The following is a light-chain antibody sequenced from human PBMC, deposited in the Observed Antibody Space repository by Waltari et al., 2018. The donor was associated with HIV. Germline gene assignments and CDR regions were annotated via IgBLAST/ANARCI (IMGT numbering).Light chain of an antibody. CDR2: DVS. CDR3: CSYAGIYTYV. J-gene: IGLJ1*01. CDR1: SSDVGAYNH. V-gene: IGLV2-11*01. Sequence: QSALTQPRPVSASPGPSVTLSCPGTSSDVGAYNHVPWYQQHPGKAPKLIIFDVSKRPSGVSDRFSGSKSANTASLTISGLQTEDEAAYYCCSYAGIYTYVFGTGTEVTVL.